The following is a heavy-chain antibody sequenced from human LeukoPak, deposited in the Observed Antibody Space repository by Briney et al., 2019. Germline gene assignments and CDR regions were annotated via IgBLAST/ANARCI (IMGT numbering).Heavy chain of an antibody. CDR1: GFSFSSYS. D-gene: IGHD7-27*01. Sequence: GGSLRLSCAASGFSFSSYSMNWVRQAPGKGLEWVSSISRSSSYIYYADSVMGRFSISRDNPKSTVSLQMSSLRAEDTALYYCVRDLHWGGFDVWGQGTMVTVSS. CDR3: VRDLHWGGFDV. V-gene: IGHV3-21*04. CDR2: ISRSSSYI. J-gene: IGHJ3*01.